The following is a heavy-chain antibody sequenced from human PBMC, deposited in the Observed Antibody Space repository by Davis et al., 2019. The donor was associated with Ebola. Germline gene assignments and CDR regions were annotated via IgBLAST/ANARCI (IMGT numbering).Heavy chain of an antibody. D-gene: IGHD6-13*01. Sequence: PSETLSLTCTVSGGSISSGGYYWSWIRQHPGKGLEWIGYIYYSGSTYYNPSLKSRVTISVDTSKNQFSLKLSSVTAADTAVYYCARSPGAIAAAGTGWFDPWGQGTLVTVSS. J-gene: IGHJ5*02. CDR2: IYYSGST. CDR1: GGSISSGGYY. V-gene: IGHV4-31*03. CDR3: ARSPGAIAAAGTGWFDP.